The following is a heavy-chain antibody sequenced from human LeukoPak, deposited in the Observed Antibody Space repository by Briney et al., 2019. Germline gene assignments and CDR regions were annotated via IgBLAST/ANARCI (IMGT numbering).Heavy chain of an antibody. CDR1: GGSISSGGYY. V-gene: IGHV4-31*03. CDR2: IYYSGST. J-gene: IGHJ6*03. Sequence: PSETLSLTCTVSGGSISSGGYYWSWIRQHPGQGLEWIGYIYYSGSTYYNPSPRSRVTISVDTSKNQCSLKLSSVTAADTAVYYCARDRGPEGCRDGYSFDQILAEGPINYYYYYMDVWGKGTTVTVSS. CDR3: ARDRGPEGCRDGYSFDQILAEGPINYYYYYMDV. D-gene: IGHD5-24*01.